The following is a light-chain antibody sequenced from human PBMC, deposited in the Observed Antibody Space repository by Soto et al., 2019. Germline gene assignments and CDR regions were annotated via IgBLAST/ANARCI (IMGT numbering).Light chain of an antibody. J-gene: IGKJ1*01. CDR1: QDIDFY. Sequence: DFQLTQSPSSLSASVGDRVTITCRASQDIDFYLAWYQQKPGKVPKLLIYAASTLHSGVPSRFSGSGSATDFNLTISSLQPEDGAVYYCQRYDSAPRTFGQGTRVEIK. CDR2: AAS. CDR3: QRYDSAPRT. V-gene: IGKV1-27*01.